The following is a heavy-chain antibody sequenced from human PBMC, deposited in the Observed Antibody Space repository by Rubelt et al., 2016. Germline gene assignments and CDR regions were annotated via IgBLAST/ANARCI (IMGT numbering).Heavy chain of an antibody. V-gene: IGHV4-38-2*02. CDR2: IYHRGTT. Sequence: QVQLQESGPGLVKPSETLSLTCTVSGYSISSGSYWGWIRQPPGEGLAWIGSIYHRGTTYANVSLRSRLTISVNTSKNQFPRKLTSVTAADTAVYYCARGVGPTWWEFDYWAREPWSPSPQ. CDR1: GYSISSGSY. J-gene: IGHJ4*02. D-gene: IGHD2-15*01. CDR3: ARGVGPTWWEFDY.